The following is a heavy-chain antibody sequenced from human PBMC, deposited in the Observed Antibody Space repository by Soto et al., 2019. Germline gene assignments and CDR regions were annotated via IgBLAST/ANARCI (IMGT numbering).Heavy chain of an antibody. D-gene: IGHD3-10*01. CDR1: GYTFTSYY. Sequence: ASVKVSCKASGYTFTSYYMHWVRQAPGQGLEWMGIINPSGGSTSYAQKFQGRVTMTRDTSTSTVYMELSSPRSEDTAVYYCARDRDYYGSGSPVYWFDPWGQGTLVTVSS. CDR2: INPSGGST. J-gene: IGHJ5*02. V-gene: IGHV1-46*01. CDR3: ARDRDYYGSGSPVYWFDP.